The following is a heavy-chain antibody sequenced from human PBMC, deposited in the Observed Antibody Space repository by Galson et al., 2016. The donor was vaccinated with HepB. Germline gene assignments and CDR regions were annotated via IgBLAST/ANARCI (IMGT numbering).Heavy chain of an antibody. CDR2: IYSVGST. CDR3: AEVDYYDSGSFQT. D-gene: IGHD3-10*01. J-gene: IGHJ5*02. CDR1: GFSVSNNY. V-gene: IGHV3-53*01. Sequence: SMRLSCSASGFSVSNNYMTWVRQAPGKGLEWSSLIYSVGSTFYEDPVKGRFTISRDISNNTLYLQMNSPRAEDTAVYFCAEVDYYDSGSFQTWGQGTLVTVSS.